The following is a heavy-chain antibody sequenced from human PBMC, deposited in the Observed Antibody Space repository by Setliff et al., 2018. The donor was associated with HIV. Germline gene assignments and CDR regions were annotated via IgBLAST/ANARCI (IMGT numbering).Heavy chain of an antibody. V-gene: IGHV1-2*06. CDR3: ARNYYDSSGYRHYYYYYYMDV. CDR1: GYTFTGYY. CDR2: INPNRGGT. D-gene: IGHD3-22*01. J-gene: IGHJ6*03. Sequence: ASVKVSCKASGYTFTGYYMHWVRQAPGQGLEWMGRINPNRGGTNYAQKFQGRVTMTRDTSISTAYMELSRLRSGDTAVYYCARNYYDSSGYRHYYYYYYMDVWGKGTTVTVSS.